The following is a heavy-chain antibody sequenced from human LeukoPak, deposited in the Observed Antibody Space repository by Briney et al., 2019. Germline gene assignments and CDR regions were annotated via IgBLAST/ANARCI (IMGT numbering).Heavy chain of an antibody. CDR2: INPSGGST. V-gene: IGHV1-46*01. D-gene: IGHD5-18*01. CDR1: GYIFTSYF. Sequence: ASVKVSCKASGYIFTSYFMHWVRQAPGQGLEWMGLINPSGGSTRYAQKFQGRVTMTRDMSTSTVYMELSSLRSEDTAVYYCARALPHRRLMDTTMEQHWFDPWGQGTLVTVSP. CDR3: ARALPHRRLMDTTMEQHWFDP. J-gene: IGHJ5*02.